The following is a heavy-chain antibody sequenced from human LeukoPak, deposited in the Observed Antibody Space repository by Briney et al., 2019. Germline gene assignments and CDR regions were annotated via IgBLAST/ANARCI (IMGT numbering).Heavy chain of an antibody. CDR2: ISGYTGNT. V-gene: IGHV1-18*01. Sequence: GASVKVSCKASGYTFISFGFSWVRQAPGQGPEWMGWISGYTGNTNYAQRFQGRVTMTTDTSTSTAYMELRTLRSDDTAVYYCVRDLNSAGRSFFDYWGPGTLVTVSS. CDR1: GYTFISFG. CDR3: VRDLNSAGRSFFDY. J-gene: IGHJ4*02. D-gene: IGHD2/OR15-2a*01.